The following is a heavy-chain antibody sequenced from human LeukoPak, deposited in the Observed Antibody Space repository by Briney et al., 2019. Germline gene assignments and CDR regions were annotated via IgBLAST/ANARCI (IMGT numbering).Heavy chain of an antibody. CDR2: INPNSGGT. D-gene: IGHD3-22*01. CDR1: GYTFTGYY. V-gene: IGHV1-2*02. CDR3: ARLSDTPAYYYSSGYYHIRY. J-gene: IGHJ4*02. Sequence: ASVKVSCKASGYTFTGYYMHWVRQAPGQGLEWMGWINPNSGGTNYAQKFQGRVTMTRDTSKSTAYMELNSLRSEDTAVYYCARLSDTPAYYYSSGYYHIRYCGQGTLLTVSS.